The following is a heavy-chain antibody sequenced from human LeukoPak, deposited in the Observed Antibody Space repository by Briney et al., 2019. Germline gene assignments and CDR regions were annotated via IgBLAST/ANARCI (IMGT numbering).Heavy chain of an antibody. CDR1: GFTVSSNY. J-gene: IGHJ5*02. CDR2: IYSGGST. D-gene: IGHD4/OR15-4a*01. Sequence: GGSLRLSCAASGFTVSSNYMSWVRQAPGKGLEWVSVIYSGGSTYYADSVKGRLTISRHNSKNTLYLQMNSLRAEDTAVYYCAREDHGANYPPGEHWFDPWGQGTLVTVSS. CDR3: AREDHGANYPPGEHWFDP. V-gene: IGHV3-53*04.